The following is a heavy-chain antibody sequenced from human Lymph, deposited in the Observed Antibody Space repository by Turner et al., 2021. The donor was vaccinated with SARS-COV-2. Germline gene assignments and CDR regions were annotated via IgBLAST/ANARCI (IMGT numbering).Heavy chain of an antibody. CDR3: ARHQGSTSGYDHGMNV. CDR1: GVSISSHS. V-gene: IGHV4-59*08. J-gene: IGHJ6*02. Sequence: QVQLQESGPGLVRPSETLSLACPVSGVSISSHSWSWIRQSPGRGLEWIGYFYKIGSIDYNPTLRSRGTISVDTSKNQLSLNLISMTAADTAVYYCARHQGSTSGYDHGMNVWGQGTAVIVSS. D-gene: IGHD1-1*01. CDR2: FYKIGSI.